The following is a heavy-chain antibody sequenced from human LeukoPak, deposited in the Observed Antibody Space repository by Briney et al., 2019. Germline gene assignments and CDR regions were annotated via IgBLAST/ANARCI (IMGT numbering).Heavy chain of an antibody. CDR3: ARADSSSWPLDY. CDR1: GGSISSYY. Sequence: PSETLSLTCSVSGGSISSYYWSWIRQPPGKGLEWIGDMYHGGSTNYNPSLKSRVTISVDTSKNQFSLKLSSVTAADTAVYYCARADSSSWPLDYWGRGTLVTVSS. CDR2: MYHGGST. D-gene: IGHD6-13*01. V-gene: IGHV4-59*01. J-gene: IGHJ4*02.